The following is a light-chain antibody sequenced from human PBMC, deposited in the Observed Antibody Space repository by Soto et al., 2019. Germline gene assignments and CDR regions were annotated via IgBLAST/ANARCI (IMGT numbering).Light chain of an antibody. V-gene: IGKV1-5*03. J-gene: IGKJ1*01. CDR2: KAS. CDR1: QTVSSW. Sequence: NQMTESPSTLSGSEGDRVTITCRASQTVSSWLAWYQQKPGKAPKLLIYKASTLKSGVPSRFSGSGSGTEFTLTISILQPDDFVTYYCQEYNSHSMTFGQGTKVDIK. CDR3: QEYNSHSMT.